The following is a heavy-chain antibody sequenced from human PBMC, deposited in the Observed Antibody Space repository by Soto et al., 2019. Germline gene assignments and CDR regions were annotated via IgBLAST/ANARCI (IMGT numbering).Heavy chain of an antibody. D-gene: IGHD3-10*01. CDR3: ARAWFDPYYYYGIDV. CDR1: GGSISSGDYY. Sequence: PSETLSLTCTVSGGSISSGDYYWSWIRQPPGKGLEWIGYIYYSGSTYYNPSLKSRVTISVDTSKNQFSLKLSSVTAADTAVYYCARAWFDPYYYYGIDVWGQGTTVTVSS. CDR2: IYYSGST. V-gene: IGHV4-30-4*01. J-gene: IGHJ6*02.